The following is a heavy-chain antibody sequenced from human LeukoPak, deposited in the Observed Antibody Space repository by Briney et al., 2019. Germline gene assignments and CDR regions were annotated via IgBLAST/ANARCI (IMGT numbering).Heavy chain of an antibody. CDR1: GFTFSTYW. D-gene: IGHD3-22*01. CDR3: TTYYDSGPSKD. J-gene: IGHJ4*02. Sequence: GGSLRLSCAASGFTFSTYWMTWVRQAPGKGLEWVANINKNGGDQYYGDSVKGRFTISRDNTKNSLYLQMNSLRAEDTAMYYCTTYYDSGPSKDWGQGTLVTVSS. CDR2: INKNGGDQ. V-gene: IGHV3-7*05.